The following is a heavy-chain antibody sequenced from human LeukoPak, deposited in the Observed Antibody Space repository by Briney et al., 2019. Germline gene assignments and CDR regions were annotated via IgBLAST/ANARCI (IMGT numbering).Heavy chain of an antibody. CDR3: ARVGLNWFDP. V-gene: IGHV4-59*12. J-gene: IGHJ5*02. CDR1: GGSISSYY. D-gene: IGHD3-16*01. Sequence: SETLSLTCTVSGGSISSYYWSWIRQPPGKGLEWIGYIYYSGSTYYNPSLKSRVTISVDTSKNQFSLKLSSVTAADTAVYYCARVGLNWFDPWGQGTLVTVSS. CDR2: IYYSGST.